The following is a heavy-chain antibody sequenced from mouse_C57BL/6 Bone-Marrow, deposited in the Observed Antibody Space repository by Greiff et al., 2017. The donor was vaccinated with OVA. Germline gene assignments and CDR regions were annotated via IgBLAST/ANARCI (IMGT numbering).Heavy chain of an antibody. Sequence: QVQLKESGAELMKPGASVKLSCKATGYTFTGYWMHWVKQRPIQGLEWIGNIDPSDSETHYNQKFRDKATLTVDKSSSTAYMQLSSLTSEDSAVYYCARYSLTGFDYWGQGTTLTVSS. CDR2: IDPSDSET. D-gene: IGHD4-1*01. CDR3: ARYSLTGFDY. J-gene: IGHJ2*01. CDR1: GYTFTGYW. V-gene: IGHV1-52*01.